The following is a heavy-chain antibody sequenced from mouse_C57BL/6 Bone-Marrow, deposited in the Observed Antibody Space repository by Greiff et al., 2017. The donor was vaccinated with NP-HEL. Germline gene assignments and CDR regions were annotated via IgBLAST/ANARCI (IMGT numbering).Heavy chain of an antibody. CDR3: TRVYLSNAMDY. J-gene: IGHJ4*01. Sequence: EVKLVESGEGLVKPGGSLKLSCAASGFTFSSYAMSWVRQTPEKRLEWVAYISSGGDYIYYADTVKGRFTISRDNARNTLYLQMSSLKSEDTAMYYCTRVYLSNAMDYWGQGTSVTVSS. CDR2: ISSGGDYI. CDR1: GFTFSSYA. V-gene: IGHV5-9-1*02. D-gene: IGHD2-3*01.